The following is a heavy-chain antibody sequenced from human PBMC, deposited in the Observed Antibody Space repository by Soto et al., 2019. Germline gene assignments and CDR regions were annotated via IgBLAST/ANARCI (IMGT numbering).Heavy chain of an antibody. Sequence: SSSSYIYYADSVKGRFTISRDNAKNALYLQMNSLRAEDTAVYYCAREKGRITIFGVVHNWFDPWGQGTLVTVSS. CDR2: SSSSYI. J-gene: IGHJ5*02. D-gene: IGHD3-3*01. CDR3: AREKGRITIFGVVHNWFDP. V-gene: IGHV3-21*01.